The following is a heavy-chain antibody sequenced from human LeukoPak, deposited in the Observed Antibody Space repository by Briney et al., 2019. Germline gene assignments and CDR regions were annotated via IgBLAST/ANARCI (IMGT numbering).Heavy chain of an antibody. J-gene: IGHJ4*02. D-gene: IGHD3-10*01. CDR2: ISHDGSNK. V-gene: IGHV3-30*18. CDR3: AKDRKWSYYGFDY. CDR1: KFTFSDYA. Sequence: QSGGSLRLSCAASKFTFSDYAMHWVRQAPGKGLEWVALISHDGSNKYYADSAKGRFTISRDNSKNTLYLEMNSLRVEDDAEYYCAKDRKWSYYGFDYWGQGTLVTVSS.